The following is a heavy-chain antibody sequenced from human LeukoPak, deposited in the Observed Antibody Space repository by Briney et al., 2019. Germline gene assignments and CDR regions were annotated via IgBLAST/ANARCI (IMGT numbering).Heavy chain of an antibody. D-gene: IGHD1-26*01. CDR1: GFTFISSW. Sequence: GGSLSLSCGASGFTFISSWMTWVRQAPGKGLEWEDSIMDDGRDKYYVDSVKGRFTVSRDNAKNSAFLQMNSLRAEDTAVYYCARDPGRGFDYWGQGALATVSS. CDR2: IMDDGRDK. V-gene: IGHV3-7*01. J-gene: IGHJ4*02. CDR3: ARDPGRGFDY.